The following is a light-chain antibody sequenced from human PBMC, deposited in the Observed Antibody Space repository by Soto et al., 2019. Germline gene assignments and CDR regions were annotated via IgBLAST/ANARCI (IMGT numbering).Light chain of an antibody. J-gene: IGKJ3*01. CDR1: QSVSSY. CDR3: QQRSNWPSFT. Sequence: EIVLTQSPATLSLSPGERATLSCRASQSVSSYLAWYQQKPGQAPRLLIYDASNRAPGIPARFSGSGSGTDFTLTLSSREPEDFAVYYCQQRSNWPSFTFGPGTKVDIK. CDR2: DAS. V-gene: IGKV3-11*01.